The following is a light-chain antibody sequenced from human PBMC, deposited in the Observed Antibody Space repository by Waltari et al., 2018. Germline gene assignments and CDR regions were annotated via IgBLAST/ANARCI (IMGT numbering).Light chain of an antibody. CDR2: AAS. J-gene: IGKJ4*01. Sequence: VVTQSPATLSVSPGKTVPLSCRASQRVNTNLAWYQPKPGQAPRLLLFAASTRAPGIPSRFGGSGSGTEFTLTITSLQFEDVGGYFCQQYHKWPPGGFGGGTKVEIE. CDR1: QRVNTN. CDR3: QQYHKWPPGG. V-gene: IGKV3-15*01.